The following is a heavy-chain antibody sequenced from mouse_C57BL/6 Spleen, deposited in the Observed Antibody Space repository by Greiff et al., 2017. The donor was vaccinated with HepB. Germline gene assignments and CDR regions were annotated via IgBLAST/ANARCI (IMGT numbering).Heavy chain of an antibody. CDR1: GYTFTDYE. Sequence: QVQLQQSGAELVRPGASVTLSCKASGYTFTDYEMHWVKQTPVHGLEWIGAIDPETGGTAYNQKFKGKAILTADKSSSTAYMELRSLTSEDSAVYYCTRSYYGSYWYFDVWGTGTTVTVSS. CDR2: IDPETGGT. D-gene: IGHD1-1*01. J-gene: IGHJ1*03. V-gene: IGHV1-15*01. CDR3: TRSYYGSYWYFDV.